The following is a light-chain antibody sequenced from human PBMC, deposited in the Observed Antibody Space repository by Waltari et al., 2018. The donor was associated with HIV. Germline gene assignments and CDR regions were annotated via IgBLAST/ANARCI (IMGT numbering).Light chain of an antibody. Sequence: QSALTQPPSVSGAPGQRVTISCTGNRSNIGAGCFVHWYQHLPGTATKRLCFSYSNRPAGVPDRFSGSKSGTSASLVITGLQAEDEADYYGQSYDSSLRASVFGGGTKLTVL. CDR3: QSYDSSLRASV. V-gene: IGLV1-40*01. CDR1: RSNIGAGCF. CDR2: SYS. J-gene: IGLJ2*01.